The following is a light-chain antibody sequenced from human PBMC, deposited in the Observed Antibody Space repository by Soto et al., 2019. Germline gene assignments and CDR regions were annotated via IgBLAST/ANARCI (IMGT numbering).Light chain of an antibody. J-gene: IGKJ1*01. CDR2: GAS. Sequence: EIVMTQSPVTLSVPPGERATLSCRASQSVNSNLAWYQQRPGQAPRLLIYGASTRATGIPARFSGSGSGTEFTLTVSSLQSEDSAVYYCQQYNNWPPWTFGQGTKVEVK. CDR3: QQYNNWPPWT. V-gene: IGKV3-15*01. CDR1: QSVNSN.